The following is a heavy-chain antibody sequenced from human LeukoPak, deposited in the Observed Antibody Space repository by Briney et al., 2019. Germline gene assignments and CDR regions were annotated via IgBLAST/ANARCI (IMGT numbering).Heavy chain of an antibody. D-gene: IGHD2-2*01. CDR3: ASEASSTSHNGMDV. CDR1: GGTFSSYA. Sequence: GASVKVSCKASGGTFSSYAISWVRQAPGQGLEWMGRIIPILGIANYAQKFQGKFTITADKSTSTAYMELSSLRSEDTAVYYCASEASSTSHNGMDVWGQGTTVTVSS. CDR2: IIPILGIA. V-gene: IGHV1-69*04. J-gene: IGHJ6*02.